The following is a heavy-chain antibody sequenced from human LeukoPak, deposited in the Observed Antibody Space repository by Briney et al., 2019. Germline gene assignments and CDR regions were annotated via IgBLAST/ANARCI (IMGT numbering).Heavy chain of an antibody. CDR1: GFTFSSYW. V-gene: IGHV3-7*03. CDR3: ARGNCGGDCYSVYGMDV. CDR2: IKQDGSEK. D-gene: IGHD2-21*02. J-gene: IGHJ6*02. Sequence: GGSLRLSCAASGFTFSSYWMSWVRQAPGKGLEWVAHIKQDGSEKYYVDPVKGRFTISRDNAKNSLYLQMNSLRAEDTAVYYCARGNCGGDCYSVYGMDVWGQGTTVTVSS.